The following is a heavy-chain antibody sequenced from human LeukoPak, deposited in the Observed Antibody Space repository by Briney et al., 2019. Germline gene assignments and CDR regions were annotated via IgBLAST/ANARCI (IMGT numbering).Heavy chain of an antibody. Sequence: PGRSLRLSCADSGFTFSRYAMHWVLQAPGKGLEWVAVISYDGSNKFYADSVKGRLAISRDNSKNTPYLQMNSLRTEDTAVYYCAKASNNHGLGGTVEYWGQGTLVTVSS. CDR2: ISYDGSNK. CDR1: GFTFSRYA. D-gene: IGHD1-14*01. V-gene: IGHV3-30*18. CDR3: AKASNNHGLGGTVEY. J-gene: IGHJ4*02.